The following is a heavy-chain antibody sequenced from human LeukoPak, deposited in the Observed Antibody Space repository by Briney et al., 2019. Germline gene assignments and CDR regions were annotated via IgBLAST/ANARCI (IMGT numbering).Heavy chain of an antibody. Sequence: GASVKVSCKVSGYTLTELSMHWVRQAPGKGLEWMGGFDPEDGETIYAQKFQGRVTMTEDTSTDTAYMELSSLRSEDTAVYYCARVYRKVPAAPRHAFDIWGQGTMVTVSS. CDR3: ARVYRKVPAAPRHAFDI. CDR2: FDPEDGET. D-gene: IGHD2-2*01. V-gene: IGHV1-24*01. CDR1: GYTLTELS. J-gene: IGHJ3*02.